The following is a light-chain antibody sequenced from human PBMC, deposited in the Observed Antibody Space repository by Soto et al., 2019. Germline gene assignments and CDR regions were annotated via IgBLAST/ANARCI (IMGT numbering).Light chain of an antibody. CDR3: QQRSNWPPLT. CDR2: DSS. V-gene: IGKV3D-20*02. Sequence: IVLTQSPATLSLSPGERATLSCRASQSLSSNFLAWYQQKPGQPPRLLIYDSSTRATGFPDRFSGSGSGTEFTLTISSLQSEDFAVYYCQQRSNWPPLTFGQGTRLEIK. J-gene: IGKJ5*01. CDR1: QSLSSNF.